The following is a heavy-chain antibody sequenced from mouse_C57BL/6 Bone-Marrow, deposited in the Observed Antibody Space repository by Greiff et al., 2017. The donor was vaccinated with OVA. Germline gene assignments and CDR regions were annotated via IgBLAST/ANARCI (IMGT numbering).Heavy chain of an antibody. Sequence: DVQLVESGGDLVKPGGSLKLSCAASGFTFSSYSMSWVRQTPDKRLEWVATISSGGSYTYYPDSVKGRFTISRDNAKNTLYLQMSSLKSEDTAMYYCARRGYYGNYDFDYWGQGTTLTVSS. D-gene: IGHD2-1*01. CDR2: ISSGGSYT. CDR3: ARRGYYGNYDFDY. V-gene: IGHV5-6*01. J-gene: IGHJ2*01. CDR1: GFTFSSYS.